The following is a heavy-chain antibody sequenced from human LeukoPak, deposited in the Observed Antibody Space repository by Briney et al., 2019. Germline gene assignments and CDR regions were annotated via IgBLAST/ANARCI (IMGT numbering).Heavy chain of an antibody. CDR2: IYYSGST. Sequence: SETLSLTCTVSGGSISSGDYYWSWIRQPPGKGLEWIGYIYYSGSTYYNPSLKSRVTISVDTSKNQFSLKLSSVTAADTAVYYCARAPVVPAAIRHWGQGTLVTVSS. CDR1: GGSISSGDYY. J-gene: IGHJ4*02. V-gene: IGHV4-30-4*08. D-gene: IGHD2-2*02. CDR3: ARAPVVPAAIRH.